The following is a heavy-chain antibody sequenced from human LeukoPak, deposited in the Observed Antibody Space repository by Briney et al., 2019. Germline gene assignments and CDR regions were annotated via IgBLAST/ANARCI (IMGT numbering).Heavy chain of an antibody. J-gene: IGHJ3*02. V-gene: IGHV1-3*01. CDR3: ATISRGYSYGHDAFDI. CDR2: INAGNGNT. CDR1: GYTFTSYA. Sequence: GASVKVSCKASGYTFTSYAMHWVRQAPGRRLEWMGWINAGNGNTKYSQKFQGRVTITRDTSASTAYMELSSLRSEDSAVYYCATISRGYSYGHDAFDIWGQGTMVTVSS. D-gene: IGHD5-18*01.